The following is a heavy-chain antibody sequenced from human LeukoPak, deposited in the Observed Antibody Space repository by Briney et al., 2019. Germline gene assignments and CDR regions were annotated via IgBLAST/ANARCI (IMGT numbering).Heavy chain of an antibody. D-gene: IGHD2-2*01. Sequence: GGSLRLSCAASGFTFSSYSMNWVRQAPGKGLEWVSSISSSSSYIYYADSVKGRFTISRDNAKNSLYLKMNSLRAEDTAVYYCARSWKFGCSSTSCYWGAFDIWGQGTMVTVSS. CDR2: ISSSSSYI. CDR3: ARSWKFGCSSTSCYWGAFDI. J-gene: IGHJ3*02. V-gene: IGHV3-21*01. CDR1: GFTFSSYS.